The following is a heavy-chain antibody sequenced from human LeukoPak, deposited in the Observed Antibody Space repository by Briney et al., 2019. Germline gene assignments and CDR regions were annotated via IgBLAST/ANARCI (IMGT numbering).Heavy chain of an antibody. V-gene: IGHV1-69*05. CDR1: GGTFSNSA. Sequence: SVKVSCRASGGTFSNSAISWVRQAPGQGLEWMGRIIPIFGTANYVQKFQGRVTITTDESTSTAYVELSSLRSDDTAVYYCARDPTLRAAQSHNWFDPWGQGTLVTVSS. CDR3: ARDPTLRAAQSHNWFDP. J-gene: IGHJ5*02. CDR2: IIPIFGTA. D-gene: IGHD2-15*01.